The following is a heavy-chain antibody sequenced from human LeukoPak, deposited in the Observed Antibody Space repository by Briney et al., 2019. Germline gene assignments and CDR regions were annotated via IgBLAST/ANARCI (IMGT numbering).Heavy chain of an antibody. CDR1: GYTFTSYA. D-gene: IGHD3-10*01. J-gene: IGHJ4*02. V-gene: IGHV1-3*01. CDR2: INAGNGNT. CDR3: ARVTRVRGVIIFDY. Sequence: GASVKVSCKASGYTFTSYAMHWVRQAPGQRLEWMGWINAGNGNTKYPQKFQGRVTITRDTSASTAYMELSSLRSEDTAVYYCARVTRVRGVIIFDYWGQGTLVTVSS.